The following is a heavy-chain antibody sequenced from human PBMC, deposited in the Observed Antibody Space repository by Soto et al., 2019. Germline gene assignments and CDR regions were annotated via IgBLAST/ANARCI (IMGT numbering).Heavy chain of an antibody. CDR1: GYTFTSCG. V-gene: IGHV1-18*01. Sequence: ASVKVSCKASGYTFTSCGINWVRQAPGQGLEWMGWISADNGNTNYAESLQGRVTMTTDTPTSTAYMELRSLRSDDTAFYYCARDRDTTCWSPRNYWGQGTLVTVSS. D-gene: IGHD1-26*01. CDR3: ARDRDTTCWSPRNY. CDR2: ISADNGNT. J-gene: IGHJ4*02.